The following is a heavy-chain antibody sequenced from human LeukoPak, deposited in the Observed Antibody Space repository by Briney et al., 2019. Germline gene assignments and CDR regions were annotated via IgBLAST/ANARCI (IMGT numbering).Heavy chain of an antibody. J-gene: IGHJ4*02. Sequence: PSETLSLTCVVYGGSFSTYYWSWIRQPPGKGLEWIGEINHSGSTNYNPSLKSRVTISVDTSKNQFSLKLSSVTAADTAVYYCARGGFYCGGDCYVDYWGQGTLVTVSS. V-gene: IGHV4-34*01. D-gene: IGHD2-21*02. CDR3: ARGGFYCGGDCYVDY. CDR1: GGSFSTYY. CDR2: INHSGST.